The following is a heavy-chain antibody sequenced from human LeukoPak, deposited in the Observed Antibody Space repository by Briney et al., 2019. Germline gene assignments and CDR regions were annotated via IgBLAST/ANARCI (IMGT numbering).Heavy chain of an antibody. Sequence: SETLSLTCTVSGGSIISYYWSWVRQSAGKGLEWIGRIYPSGSTEYNTSLKSRATMSVDTSKKQFSLKLTSVTAADMAVYYCARLKFYDSTGYTPGYYMDVWGKGTTVTVSS. V-gene: IGHV4-4*07. J-gene: IGHJ6*03. CDR1: GGSIISYY. CDR3: ARLKFYDSTGYTPGYYMDV. CDR2: IYPSGST. D-gene: IGHD3-22*01.